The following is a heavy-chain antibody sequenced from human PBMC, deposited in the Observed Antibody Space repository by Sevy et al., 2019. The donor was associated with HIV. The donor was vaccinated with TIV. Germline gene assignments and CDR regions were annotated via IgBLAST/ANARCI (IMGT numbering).Heavy chain of an antibody. CDR1: GYTFTSYG. Sequence: ASVKVSCKASGYTFTSYGISWVRQAPGQGLEWMGWISAYNGNTNYAQKLQGRVTMTTDTSTSTAYMELRSLRSDDTAVYYCSRDYYDSSGYYYVYWGQGTLVTVSS. D-gene: IGHD3-22*01. CDR2: ISAYNGNT. V-gene: IGHV1-18*01. J-gene: IGHJ4*02. CDR3: SRDYYDSSGYYYVY.